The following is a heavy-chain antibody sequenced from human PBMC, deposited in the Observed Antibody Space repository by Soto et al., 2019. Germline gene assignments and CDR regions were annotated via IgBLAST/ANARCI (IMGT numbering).Heavy chain of an antibody. Sequence: SETLSLTCTVFGGSIRSYYWSWVRRPPGKGLEWIGYVYNSGSTTYSPSFKSRVTISADTSKNQFSLKLSSVTAADTAVYYCARRYGSCLDYWGQGTLVTVSS. CDR3: ARRYGSCLDY. CDR1: GGSIRSYY. J-gene: IGHJ4*02. D-gene: IGHD5-18*01. V-gene: IGHV4-59*08. CDR2: VYNSGST.